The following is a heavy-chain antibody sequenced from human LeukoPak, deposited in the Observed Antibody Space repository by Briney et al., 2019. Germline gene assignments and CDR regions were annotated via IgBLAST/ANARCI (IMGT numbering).Heavy chain of an antibody. CDR3: VRDNRSYNFDC. J-gene: IGHJ4*02. Sequence: GGSLRLSCAASGFTFSRYWMHWVRQAPGKGLVWVSCIKSDGSSTSIADSAKGRFTISRGNAKNTVYLQMNSQRAEDTAVYYCVRDNRSYNFDCWGQGTLVTVSS. CDR1: GFTFSRYW. D-gene: IGHD1-26*01. CDR2: IKSDGSST. V-gene: IGHV3-74*01.